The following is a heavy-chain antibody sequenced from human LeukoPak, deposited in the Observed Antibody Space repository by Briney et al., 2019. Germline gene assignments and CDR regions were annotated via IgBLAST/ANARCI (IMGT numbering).Heavy chain of an antibody. J-gene: IGHJ4*02. D-gene: IGHD3-10*01. CDR3: ARDGDGSGSYLEA. Sequence: GGSLRLSCAASGFTFSSYSMNWVRQAPGKGLEWVSFISGSSSTIHYAGSVKGRFTISRDNAKNSLYLQMDSLRDEDTAVYYCARDGDGSGSYLEARGQGTLVTVSS. CDR1: GFTFSSYS. V-gene: IGHV3-48*02. CDR2: ISGSSSTI.